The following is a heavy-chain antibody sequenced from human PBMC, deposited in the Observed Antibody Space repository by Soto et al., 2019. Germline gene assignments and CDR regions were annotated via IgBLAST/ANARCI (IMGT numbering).Heavy chain of an antibody. J-gene: IGHJ6*02. CDR2: VQQDGSEK. V-gene: IGHV3-7*03. CDR3: ARGGLHRSGYEYYYYYYGLDV. Sequence: EGQLVESGGGLVQPGESLRLSCAGSGFTFNSYWMSWVRQAPGKGLEWVAKVQQDGSEKYYVDSVKGRFTISRDNAKNSVYLQMKSLRVEDTAVYYCARGGLHRSGYEYYYYYYGLDVWGQGTTVTVAS. D-gene: IGHD5-12*01. CDR1: GFTFNSYW.